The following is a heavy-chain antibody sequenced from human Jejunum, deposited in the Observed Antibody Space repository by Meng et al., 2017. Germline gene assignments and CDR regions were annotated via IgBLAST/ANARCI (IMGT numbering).Heavy chain of an antibody. D-gene: IGHD2-2*01. V-gene: IGHV1-18*01. Sequence: ASVKVSCKASGYSFNRFGISWVRQAPGQGVEWMGWISAYTGKTNYAQKFQGRVTMTADTSTNTTYMELWSLRSDDTALYYCARDKYAYALGYFDYWGQGTRVTGSS. J-gene: IGHJ4*02. CDR2: ISAYTGKT. CDR1: GYSFNRFG. CDR3: ARDKYAYALGYFDY.